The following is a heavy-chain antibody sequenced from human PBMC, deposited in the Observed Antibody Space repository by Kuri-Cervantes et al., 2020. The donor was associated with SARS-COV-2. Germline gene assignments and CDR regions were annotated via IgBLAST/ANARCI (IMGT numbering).Heavy chain of an antibody. CDR2: ISSTGDTI. J-gene: IGHJ4*02. CDR3: TRWGVGAKT. Sequence: GGSLRLSCAASGFTFSSYEMNWVRQTPGKGLEWVSYISSTGDTIYNADSVKGRFTISRDNAKNSLYLQMNSLRAEDTAVYYCTRWGVGAKTWGQGTLVTVSS. V-gene: IGHV3-48*03. CDR1: GFTFSSYE. D-gene: IGHD1-26*01.